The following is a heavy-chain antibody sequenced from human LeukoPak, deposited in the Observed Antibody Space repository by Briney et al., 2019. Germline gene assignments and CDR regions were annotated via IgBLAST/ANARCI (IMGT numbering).Heavy chain of an antibody. V-gene: IGHV4-34*01. Sequence: SETLSLTCAVYGGSFSGYYWSWIRQPPGKGLEWIGEIYHSGSTNYNPSLKSRVTISVDKSKNQFSLKLSSVTAADTAVYYCARATGYYKQLDYWGQGTLVNVSS. CDR1: GGSFSGYY. J-gene: IGHJ4*02. CDR2: IYHSGST. CDR3: ARATGYYKQLDY. D-gene: IGHD3-9*01.